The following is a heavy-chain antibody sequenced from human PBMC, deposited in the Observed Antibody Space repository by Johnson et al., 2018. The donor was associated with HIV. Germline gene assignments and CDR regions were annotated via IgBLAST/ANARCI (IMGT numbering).Heavy chain of an antibody. J-gene: IGHJ3*02. V-gene: IGHV3-30-3*01. D-gene: IGHD6-19*01. Sequence: QVQLVESGGGVVQPGRSLRLSCAASGFTFSSYAMHWVRQAPGKGLEWVAVISYDGSNKYYADSVKGRFTISRDNSKNTLYLQMNSLKTEDTAVYYCTREAGTMEQWLVSSAVDIWGQGTMVTVSS. CDR1: GFTFSSYA. CDR3: TREAGTMEQWLVSSAVDI. CDR2: ISYDGSNK.